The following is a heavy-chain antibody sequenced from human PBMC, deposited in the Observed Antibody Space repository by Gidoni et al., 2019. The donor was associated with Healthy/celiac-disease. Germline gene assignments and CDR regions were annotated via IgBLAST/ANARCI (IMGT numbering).Heavy chain of an antibody. V-gene: IGHV3-23*01. D-gene: IGHD2-21*01. CDR3: AKDQDPYCGGDCYSDY. J-gene: IGHJ4*02. Sequence: EWQLLESGGGLVQPGGSLGLSCAASGFTFSSYAMSWVRQAPGQGLEWVSAISGSGGSTYYADSVKGRFTISRDNSKNTLYLQMNSLRAEDTAVYYCAKDQDPYCGGDCYSDYWGQGTLVTVSS. CDR1: GFTFSSYA. CDR2: ISGSGGST.